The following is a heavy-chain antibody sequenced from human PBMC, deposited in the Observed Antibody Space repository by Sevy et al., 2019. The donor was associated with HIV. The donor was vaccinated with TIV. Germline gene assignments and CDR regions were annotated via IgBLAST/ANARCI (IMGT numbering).Heavy chain of an antibody. D-gene: IGHD5-12*01. CDR2: IFYSGTT. CDR1: GGAISSNKYY. V-gene: IGHV4-39*01. J-gene: IGHJ4*02. Sequence: SETLSLTCTVSGGAISSNKYYWGWIRQPPGKGLEWFGSIFYSGTTYYNPSLKSRVTISAGTSKNQFSLRLSSVTAADTAVYYCAGGYDWNGFDYWGQGNLVTVSS. CDR3: AGGYDWNGFDY.